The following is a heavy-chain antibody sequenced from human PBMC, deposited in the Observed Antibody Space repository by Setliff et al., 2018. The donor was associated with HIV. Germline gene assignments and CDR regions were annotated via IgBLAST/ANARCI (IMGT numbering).Heavy chain of an antibody. J-gene: IGHJ4*02. Sequence: ASVKVSCKASGYTFTSYYMHWLRRATGQGLEWMGWMNPNSGVSGYAQKFQGRVTMTTDTSTSAAYLELRSLRSDDTAIYYCARVRTYSDFYYPAPIPSYYFDFWGQGTLVTVSS. CDR2: MNPNSGVS. CDR3: ARVRTYSDFYYPAPIPSYYFDF. V-gene: IGHV1-8*02. D-gene: IGHD1-26*01. CDR1: GYTFTSYY.